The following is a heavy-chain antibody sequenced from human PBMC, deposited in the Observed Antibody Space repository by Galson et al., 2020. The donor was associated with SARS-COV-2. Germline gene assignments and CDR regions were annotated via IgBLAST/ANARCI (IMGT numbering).Heavy chain of an antibody. V-gene: IGHV3-48*03. Sequence: GGSLRLTCAGSGYSFSDYEMNWVRHGPGKGLEWVSYISSRGTNIYSANSVKGRFTISRDNAKNSLYLQMTSLRAADTAIYYCASPYLAAASFFGAFDVWGPGTMVTVSS. CDR1: GYSFSDYE. D-gene: IGHD6-13*01. CDR3: ASPYLAAASFFGAFDV. CDR2: ISSRGTNI. J-gene: IGHJ3*01.